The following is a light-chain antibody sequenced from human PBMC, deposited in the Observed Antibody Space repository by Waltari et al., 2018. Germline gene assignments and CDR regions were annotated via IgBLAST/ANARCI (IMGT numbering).Light chain of an antibody. CDR3: SSYTSSSSWV. Sequence: QSALTQPASVSGSPGQSITISCTGTSSDVGGYNHVSWYQQHPGKAPKLMIYDVSKRPSGVSNRFSGSKSGNTASLTISGLQAEDEADYYSSSYTSSSSWVFGGGTKLTVL. J-gene: IGLJ3*02. CDR1: SSDVGGYNH. CDR2: DVS. V-gene: IGLV2-14*01.